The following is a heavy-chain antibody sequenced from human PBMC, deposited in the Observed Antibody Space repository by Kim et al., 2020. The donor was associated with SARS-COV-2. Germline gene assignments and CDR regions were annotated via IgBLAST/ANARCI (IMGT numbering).Heavy chain of an antibody. CDR2: INAGSGNT. CDR1: GYTFTSYA. CDR3: ARGLLWFGETSDY. D-gene: IGHD3-10*01. J-gene: IGHJ4*02. Sequence: ASVKVSCKASGYTFTSYALHWVRQAPGQRLEWMGRINAGSGNTKYSQKFQGRVSITRDTSASTAYMELSSLRSEDTAVYYCARGLLWFGETSDYWGQGTL. V-gene: IGHV1-3*01.